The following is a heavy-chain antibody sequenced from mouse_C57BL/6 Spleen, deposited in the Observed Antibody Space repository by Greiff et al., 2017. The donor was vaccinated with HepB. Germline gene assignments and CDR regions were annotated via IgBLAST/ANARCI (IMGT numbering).Heavy chain of an antibody. V-gene: IGHV1-15*01. Sequence: QVQLQQSGAELVRPGASVTLSCKASGYTFTDYEMHWVKQTPVHGLEWIGAIDPETGGTAYNQKFKGKAILTADKSSSTAYMELRSLTSEDSAVYYCTSGGNPWFAYWGQWTLVTVSA. J-gene: IGHJ3*01. CDR1: GYTFTDYE. CDR2: IDPETGGT. CDR3: TSGGNPWFAY. D-gene: IGHD2-1*01.